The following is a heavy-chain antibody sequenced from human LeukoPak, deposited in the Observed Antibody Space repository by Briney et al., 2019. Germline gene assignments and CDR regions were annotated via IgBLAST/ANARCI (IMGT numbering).Heavy chain of an antibody. V-gene: IGHV3-23*01. CDR3: AKDQRWELLPDYFDY. D-gene: IGHD1-26*01. CDR2: SGSGGST. CDR1: GFTFSSYG. J-gene: IGHJ4*02. Sequence: GGSLRLSCAASGFTFSSYGMSWVRQAPGKGLEWVSASGSGGSTYYADSVKGRFTISRDNSKNTLYLQMNSLRAEDTAVYYCAKDQRWELLPDYFDYWGQGTLVTVSS.